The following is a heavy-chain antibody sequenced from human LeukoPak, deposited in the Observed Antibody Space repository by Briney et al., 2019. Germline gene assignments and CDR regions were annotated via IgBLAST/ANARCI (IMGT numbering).Heavy chain of an antibody. V-gene: IGHV4-38-2*02. CDR1: GYSISSGYY. J-gene: IGHJ4*02. Sequence: SETLSLTCTVSGYSISSGYYWGWIRQPPGKGLEWIGSIYHSGSTYYNPSLKSRVTISVDTSKNQFSLKLSSVTAADTAVYYCARVGDSSSWYAFDYWGQGTLVTVSS. D-gene: IGHD6-13*01. CDR3: ARVGDSSSWYAFDY. CDR2: IYHSGST.